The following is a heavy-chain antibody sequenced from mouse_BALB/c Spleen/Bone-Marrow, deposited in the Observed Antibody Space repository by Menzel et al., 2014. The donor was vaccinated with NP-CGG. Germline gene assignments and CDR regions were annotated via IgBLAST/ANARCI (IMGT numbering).Heavy chain of an antibody. CDR2: IDPANGNT. CDR1: GFNIKDTY. V-gene: IGHV14-3*02. J-gene: IGHJ3*01. CDR3: ASYYYGSSGFAY. D-gene: IGHD1-1*01. Sequence: VQLKDSGAELVKPGASVKLSCTASGFNIKDTYMHWVKQRPEQGLEWIGRIDPANGNTKYDPKFQGKATITADTSSNTAYLQLSSLTSEDTAVYYCASYYYGSSGFAYWGQGTLVTGSA.